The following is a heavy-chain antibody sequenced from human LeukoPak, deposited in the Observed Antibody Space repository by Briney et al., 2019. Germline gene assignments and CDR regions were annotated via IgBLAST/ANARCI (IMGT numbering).Heavy chain of an antibody. CDR2: ISSSGVST. J-gene: IGHJ4*02. D-gene: IGHD3-22*01. V-gene: IGHV3-23*01. CDR1: GFTFSSYA. Sequence: GGSLRLSCAASGFTFSSYAMTWVHQAPGKGLEWVSTISSSGVSTNYADSVKGRFTISRDNFKNTLYLQMNSLRAEDTALYYCARNDSGGYYSVWGQGTLVTVSS. CDR3: ARNDSGGYYSV.